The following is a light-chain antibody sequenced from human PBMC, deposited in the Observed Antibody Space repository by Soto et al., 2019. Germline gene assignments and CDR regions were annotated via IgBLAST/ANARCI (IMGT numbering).Light chain of an antibody. V-gene: IGLV2-14*01. CDR3: SSYTSSSPWV. Sequence: QSALTQPASVSGSPGQSITISCTGTSSDVGGYNYVSWYQQHPGKAPKLMIYDVSNRPSGVSNRVSGSKSGNTASLTISGLQAEEEADYYCSSYTSSSPWVFGGWTKLTVL. J-gene: IGLJ3*02. CDR1: SSDVGGYNY. CDR2: DVS.